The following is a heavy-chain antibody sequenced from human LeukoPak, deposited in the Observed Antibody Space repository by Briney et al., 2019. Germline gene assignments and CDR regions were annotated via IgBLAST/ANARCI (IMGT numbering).Heavy chain of an antibody. CDR3: ARGGRLLVPAAPLYYYYYYYMDV. V-gene: IGHV3-30-3*01. CDR2: ISYDGSNK. CDR1: GFTFSSYA. J-gene: IGHJ6*03. Sequence: GRSLRLSCAASGFTFSSYAIHWVRQAPGKGLEWVAVISYDGSNKYYADSVKDRFTISRDNSKNTLYLQMNSLRAEDTAVYYCARGGRLLVPAAPLYYYYYYYMDVWGKGTTVTVSS. D-gene: IGHD2-2*01.